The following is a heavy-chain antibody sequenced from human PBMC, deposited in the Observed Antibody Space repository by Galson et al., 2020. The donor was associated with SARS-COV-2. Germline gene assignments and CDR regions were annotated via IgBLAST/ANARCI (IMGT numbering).Heavy chain of an antibody. V-gene: IGHV1-2*02. CDR1: GYGFTYNY. Sequence: ASVKVSCKVSGYGFTYNYLHWVRQAPGQGLEWMGWINPHNGDTKYAQQFQGRAIMTSDTSASTAYMEVTGLTSDDTAVYYCARDMSIPSRYYYYYNGLDFWGQGTTVTVS. J-gene: IGHJ6*02. CDR2: INPHNGDT. CDR3: ARDMSIPSRYYYYYNGLDF.